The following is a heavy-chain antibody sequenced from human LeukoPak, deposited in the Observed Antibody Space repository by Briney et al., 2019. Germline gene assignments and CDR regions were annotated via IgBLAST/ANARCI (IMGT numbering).Heavy chain of an antibody. CDR1: GGTFSSYT. CDR2: IIPILGTA. D-gene: IGHD4-11*01. CDR3: ARDREGGYSNSYYFDF. Sequence: SVKVSCKASGGTFSSYTISWVRQAPGQGLEWMGGIIPILGTANYAQKFQGRVTITADESARTAYMELSSPRSEDTAVYYCARDREGGYSNSYYFDFWGQGTLVTVSS. J-gene: IGHJ4*02. V-gene: IGHV1-69*13.